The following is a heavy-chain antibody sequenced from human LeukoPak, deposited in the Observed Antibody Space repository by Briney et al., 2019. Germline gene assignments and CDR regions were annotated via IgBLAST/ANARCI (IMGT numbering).Heavy chain of an antibody. Sequence: GASVKVSCKSSGYTFTSYVMNWVRQAPGQGREWMGWISTNTGNPTYAQGFTGGFVFSLDTSVSTAYLQISGLKAEDTAVYYCVLIGEFYYFDYWGQGTLVTVSS. V-gene: IGHV7-4-1*02. D-gene: IGHD3-10*01. CDR2: ISTNTGNP. CDR3: VLIGEFYYFDY. CDR1: GYTFTSYV. J-gene: IGHJ4*02.